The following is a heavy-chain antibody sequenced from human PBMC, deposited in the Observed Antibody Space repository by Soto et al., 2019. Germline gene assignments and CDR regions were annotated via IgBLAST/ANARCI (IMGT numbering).Heavy chain of an antibody. V-gene: IGHV3-15*07. Sequence: PGGSLRLSCAASGFTFSNAWMNWVRQAPGKGLEWVGRIKSKTDGGTTDYAAPVKGRFTISRDDSKNTLYLQMNSLKIEDTAVYYCTTDIPGCGVECFSGYNWFDPWGQGTLVTVSS. D-gene: IGHD2-21*01. CDR3: TTDIPGCGVECFSGYNWFDP. CDR1: GFTFSNAW. J-gene: IGHJ5*02. CDR2: IKSKTDGGTT.